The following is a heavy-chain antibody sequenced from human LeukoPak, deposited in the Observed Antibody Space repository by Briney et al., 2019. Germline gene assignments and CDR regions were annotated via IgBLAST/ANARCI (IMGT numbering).Heavy chain of an antibody. J-gene: IGHJ3*02. D-gene: IGHD4-17*01. CDR1: GFTLGRYS. V-gene: IGHV3-48*04. CDR3: ARDMYGDYTVNDAFDI. CDR2: IGSSTSTI. Sequence: GGSLRLSCAASGFTLGRYSMNWVRQAPGKGLEWVSYIGSSTSTIKYADSVKGRFIISSDNAKNSLYLQMNSLRAEDTAVYYCARDMYGDYTVNDAFDIWGQGIMVTVSS.